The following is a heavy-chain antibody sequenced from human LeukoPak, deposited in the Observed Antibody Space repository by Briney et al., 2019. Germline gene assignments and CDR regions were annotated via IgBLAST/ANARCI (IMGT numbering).Heavy chain of an antibody. J-gene: IGHJ4*02. CDR3: ARDYYDSSGYYYGGY. CDR2: ISSSSSTI. CDR1: GFTFSSYS. V-gene: IGHV3-48*02. Sequence: GGSLRLSCAASGFTFSSYSMNWVRQAPGKGLEWVSYISSSSSTIYYADSVKGRFTISRDNAKNPLYLQMNSLRDEDTAVYYCARDYYDSSGYYYGGYWGQGTLVTVSS. D-gene: IGHD3-22*01.